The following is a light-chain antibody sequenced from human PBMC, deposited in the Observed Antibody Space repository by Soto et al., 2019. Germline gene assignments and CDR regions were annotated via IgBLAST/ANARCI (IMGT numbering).Light chain of an antibody. CDR2: DNN. J-gene: IGLJ2*01. CDR3: GTWDSSLSAV. Sequence: QSVLTRPPSVSAAPGQKVTISCSGSSSNIGNNYVSWYQQLPGTAPKLLIYDNNKRPSGIPDRFSGSKSGTSATLGITGLQTGDEADYYCGTWDSSLSAVFGGGTKLTVL. V-gene: IGLV1-51*01. CDR1: SSNIGNNY.